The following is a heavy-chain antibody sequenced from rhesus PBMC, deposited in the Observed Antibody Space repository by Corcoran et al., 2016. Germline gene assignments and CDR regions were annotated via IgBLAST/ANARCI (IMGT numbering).Heavy chain of an antibody. CDR3: ARGARTIDY. D-gene: IGHD1-44*02. J-gene: IGHJ4*01. V-gene: IGHV4-169*01. CDR1: GGSISSSY. CDR2: FYGSGSST. Sequence: QLQLQESGPGLVKPSETLSVTCAVSGGSISSSYWSWIRQAPGKGLEWIGDFYGSGSSTNYDPSLKRRVTLSVDTSKNQLSLKLSSVTTADTAVYYCARGARTIDYWGQGVLVTVSS.